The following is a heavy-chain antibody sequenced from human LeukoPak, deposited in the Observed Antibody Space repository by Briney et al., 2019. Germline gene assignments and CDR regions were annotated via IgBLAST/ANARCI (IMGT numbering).Heavy chain of an antibody. D-gene: IGHD1-26*01. J-gene: IGHJ6*03. V-gene: IGHV4-34*01. CDR2: INHSGST. Sequence: SETLSLTCAVYGGSFSGYYWSWIRQPPGKGLEWIGEINHSGSTNYNPSLKSRVTISVDTSKNQFSLKLSSVTAADTAVYYCARGGGGSYFRNYYYYMDVRGKGTTVTVSS. CDR3: ARGGGGSYFRNYYYYMDV. CDR1: GGSFSGYY.